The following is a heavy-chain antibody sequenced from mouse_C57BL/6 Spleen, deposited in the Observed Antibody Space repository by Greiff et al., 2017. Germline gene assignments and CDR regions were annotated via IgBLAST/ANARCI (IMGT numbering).Heavy chain of an antibody. J-gene: IGHJ4*01. Sequence: EVQRVESGGGLVQSGRSLRLSCATSGFTFSDFYMEWVRQAPGKGLEWIAASRNKANDYTTEYSASVKGRFIVSRDTSQSILYLQMNALRAEDTAIYYCARDAYYRNAMDYWGQGTSVTVSS. V-gene: IGHV7-1*01. CDR2: SRNKANDYTT. CDR3: ARDAYYRNAMDY. CDR1: GFTFSDFY. D-gene: IGHD2-12*01.